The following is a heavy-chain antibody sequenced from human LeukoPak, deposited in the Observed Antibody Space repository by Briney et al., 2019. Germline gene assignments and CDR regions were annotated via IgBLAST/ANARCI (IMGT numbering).Heavy chain of an antibody. CDR1: GSTFSSFA. D-gene: IGHD3-3*01. Sequence: GGSLRLSCAASGSTFSSFAMHWVRQAPGKGLEWVAVISDDGSNKHYADSLKDRFTISRDNSKNTLYLQKNSLRGEDTAVYYCSREGEDDFWSAFDYWGQGTLVTVSS. CDR2: ISDDGSNK. CDR3: SREGEDDFWSAFDY. V-gene: IGHV3-30*01. J-gene: IGHJ4*02.